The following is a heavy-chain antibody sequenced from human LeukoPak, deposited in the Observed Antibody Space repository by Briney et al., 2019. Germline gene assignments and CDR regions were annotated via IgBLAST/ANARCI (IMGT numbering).Heavy chain of an antibody. CDR1: GFTFSSYA. CDR3: ARELVGYYDSSGYYYEGPGPDY. CDR2: ISGSGIST. Sequence: GGSLRLSCAASGFTFSSYAMSWVRQAPGKGLEWVSAISGSGISTYYADSVKGRFTISRDNAKNSLYLQMNSLRAEDTAVYYCARELVGYYDSSGYYYEGPGPDYWGQGTLVTVSS. J-gene: IGHJ4*02. V-gene: IGHV3-23*01. D-gene: IGHD3-22*01.